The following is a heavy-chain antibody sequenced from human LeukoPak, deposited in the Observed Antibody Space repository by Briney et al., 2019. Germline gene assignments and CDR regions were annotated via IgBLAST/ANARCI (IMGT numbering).Heavy chain of an antibody. J-gene: IGHJ3*01. D-gene: IGHD2-8*02. Sequence: AGGSLRLSCRTSGFIFSEYYMSWIRQAPGKGLQGISYISDTDVTKYYTDSVKGRFTISRDSAKKEVYLQMNSLRSEDTAVYDCARDVLMDVGTGGYDGPGGAFQLWGAGTMVPVSS. CDR3: ARDVLMDVGTGGYDGPGGAFQL. CDR2: ISDTDVTK. V-gene: IGHV3-11*04. CDR1: GFIFSEYY.